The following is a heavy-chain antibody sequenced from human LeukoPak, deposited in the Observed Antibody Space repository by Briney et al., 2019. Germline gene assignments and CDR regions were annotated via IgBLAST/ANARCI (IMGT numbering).Heavy chain of an antibody. J-gene: IGHJ6*02. CDR2: IYYSGST. V-gene: IGHV4-59*02. Sequence: SETPSLTCTVSGGSVSSYYWSWIRQPPGKGLEWIGYIYYSGSTNYNPSLKSRVTISVDTSKNQFSLKLSSVTAADTAVYYCARERMSGMDVWGQGTTATVSS. D-gene: IGHD2-8*01. CDR1: GGSVSSYY. CDR3: ARERMSGMDV.